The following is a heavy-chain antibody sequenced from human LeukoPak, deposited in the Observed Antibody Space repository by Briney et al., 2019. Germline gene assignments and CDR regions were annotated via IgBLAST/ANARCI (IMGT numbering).Heavy chain of an antibody. CDR2: INHSGST. D-gene: IGHD4-23*01. Sequence: SETLSLTCAVYSGSFSGYYWSWIRQPPGKGLEWIGEINHSGSTNYNPSLKSRVTISVDASKNQFSLKLSSVTAADTAVYYCARDEWYGGKRGFDYWGQGTLVTVSS. CDR3: ARDEWYGGKRGFDY. CDR1: SGSFSGYY. J-gene: IGHJ4*02. V-gene: IGHV4-34*01.